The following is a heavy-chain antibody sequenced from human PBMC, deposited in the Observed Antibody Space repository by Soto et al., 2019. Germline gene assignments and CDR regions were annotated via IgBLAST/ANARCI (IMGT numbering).Heavy chain of an antibody. J-gene: IGHJ6*02. D-gene: IGHD3-10*01. V-gene: IGHV3-30*18. CDR1: GFTFSSYG. Sequence: QVQLVESGGGVVQPGRSLRLSCAASGFTFSSYGMHWVRQAPGKGLEWVAVISYDGSNKYYADSVKGRFTISRDNSKNTXXXQXNXLXXXXXXXXXCAKGLLWFGELEGGMDVWGQGTTVTVSS. CDR3: AKGLLWFGELEGGMDV. CDR2: ISYDGSNK.